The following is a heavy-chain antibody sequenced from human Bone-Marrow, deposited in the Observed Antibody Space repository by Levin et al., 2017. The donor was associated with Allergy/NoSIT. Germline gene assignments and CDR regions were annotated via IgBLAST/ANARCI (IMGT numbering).Heavy chain of an antibody. D-gene: IGHD5-12*01. Sequence: PGGSLRLSCAASGFTFSSYGMHWVRQAPGKGLEWVAVISYDGSNKYYADSVKGRFTISRDNSKNTLYLQMNSLRAEDTAVYYCAKDAGEWWLPPRWDYWGQGTLVTVSS. CDR3: AKDAGEWWLPPRWDY. J-gene: IGHJ4*02. V-gene: IGHV3-30*18. CDR2: ISYDGSNK. CDR1: GFTFSSYG.